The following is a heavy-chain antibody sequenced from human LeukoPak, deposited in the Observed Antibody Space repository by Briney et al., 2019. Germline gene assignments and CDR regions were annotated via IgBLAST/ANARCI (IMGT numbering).Heavy chain of an antibody. CDR2: ISGSGGST. V-gene: IGHV3-23*01. D-gene: IGHD4-17*01. CDR1: GFTFGGYA. CDR3: AKGISHYGDYYFDF. J-gene: IGHJ4*02. Sequence: SGGSLRLSCAASGFTFGGYAMGWVRQAPGNGLEWVSAISGSGGSTYYADSVKGRFTMSRDNSKNTLYLQMTSLRAADTAVYYCAKGISHYGDYYFDFGGQGTLVTVSS.